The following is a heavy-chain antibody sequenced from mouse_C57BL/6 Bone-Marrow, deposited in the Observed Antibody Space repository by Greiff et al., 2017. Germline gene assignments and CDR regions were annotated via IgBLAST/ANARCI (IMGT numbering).Heavy chain of an antibody. V-gene: IGHV5-4*01. CDR3: ARVGNSWFAY. Sequence: DVQLVESGGGLVKPGGSLKLSCAASGFTFSSYAMSWVRQTPEKRLEWVATISDGGSYTYYPDNVKGRFTISRDNAKNNLYLQMSHLKSEDTAMYYCARVGNSWFAYWGQGTLVTVSA. CDR1: GFTFSSYA. J-gene: IGHJ3*01. CDR2: ISDGGSYT. D-gene: IGHD2-1*01.